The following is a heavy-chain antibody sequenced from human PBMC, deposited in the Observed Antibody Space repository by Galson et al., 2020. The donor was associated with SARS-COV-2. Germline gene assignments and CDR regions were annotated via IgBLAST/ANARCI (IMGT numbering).Heavy chain of an antibody. CDR1: GFTFSSYA. V-gene: IGHV3-30-3*01. CDR3: ARDSGSYLAY. CDR2: ISYDGSNK. J-gene: IGHJ4*02. Sequence: TGGSLRLSCAASGFTFSSYAMHWVRQAPGKGLEWVAVISYDGSNKYYADSVKGRFTISRDNSKNTLYLQMNSLRAEDTAVYYCARDSGSYLAYGGQGTLVTVSS. D-gene: IGHD1-26*01.